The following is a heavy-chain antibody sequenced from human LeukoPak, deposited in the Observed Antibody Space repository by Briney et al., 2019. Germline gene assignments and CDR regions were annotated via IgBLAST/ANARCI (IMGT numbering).Heavy chain of an antibody. J-gene: IGHJ6*03. V-gene: IGHV4-59*01. CDR2: IYYSGST. CDR1: GGSISSYY. D-gene: IGHD6-13*01. Sequence: TSETLSLTCTVSGGSISSYYWSWIRQPPGKGLEWIGYIYYSGSTNYNPSLKSRVTISVDTSKNQFSLKLSSVTAADTAVYYCARDLLGYSSSWKYYYYYMDVWGKGTTVTVSS. CDR3: ARDLLGYSSSWKYYYYYMDV.